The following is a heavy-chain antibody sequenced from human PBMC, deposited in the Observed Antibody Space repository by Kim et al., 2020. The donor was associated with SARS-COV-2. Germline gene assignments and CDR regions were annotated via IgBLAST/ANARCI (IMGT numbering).Heavy chain of an antibody. V-gene: IGHV4-39*01. Sequence: KSRVTISVDTSKNQFSLKLSSVTAADTAVYYCARHVPSSGWVSYYYGMDVWGQGTTVTVSS. D-gene: IGHD6-19*01. J-gene: IGHJ6*02. CDR3: ARHVPSSGWVSYYYGMDV.